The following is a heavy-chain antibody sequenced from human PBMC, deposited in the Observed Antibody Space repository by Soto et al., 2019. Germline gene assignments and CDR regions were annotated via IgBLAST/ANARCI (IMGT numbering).Heavy chain of an antibody. V-gene: IGHV1-69*02. Sequence: QVQLVQSGAEVKKPGSSVKVSCKASGGTFSSYTISWVRQAPGQGLEWMGRIIPILGIANYAQKFQGRVTITADKSTSTAYMELSSLRSEDTAVYYCANNNGDYVVGGGWFDPWGQGTLVTVSS. J-gene: IGHJ5*02. CDR2: IIPILGIA. CDR3: ANNNGDYVVGGGWFDP. CDR1: GGTFSSYT. D-gene: IGHD4-17*01.